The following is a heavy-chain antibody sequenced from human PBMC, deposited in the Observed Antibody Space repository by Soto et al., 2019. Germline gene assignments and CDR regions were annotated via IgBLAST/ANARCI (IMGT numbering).Heavy chain of an antibody. CDR1: GYTFNTYW. V-gene: IGHV5-51*01. D-gene: IGHD3-22*01. Sequence: GESLKISCKTSGYTFNTYWIGWVRQMPGKGLAWMGIIYPLNSDTRYSPSFQGQVTLSADKSISTTYLQWSSLKASDTAMYYCARRDNSGFTDYWGQGTLVTVSS. CDR2: IYPLNSDT. CDR3: ARRDNSGFTDY. J-gene: IGHJ4*02.